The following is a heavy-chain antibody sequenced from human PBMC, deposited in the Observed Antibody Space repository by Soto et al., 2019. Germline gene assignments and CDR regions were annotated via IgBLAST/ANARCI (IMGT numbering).Heavy chain of an antibody. D-gene: IGHD5-12*01. J-gene: IGHJ4*02. CDR2: VNYIGST. CDR3: GRLHEGYSPTWIDS. V-gene: IGHV4-59*08. Sequence: QVELQESGPGLVKPSETLSLRCSVSGGSMSNYYWTWIRQPPGKGLEWIGYVNYIGSTRYNPSLKRRVTISVDTSKTQFSLRMNAVTAADTAVYYCGRLHEGYSPTWIDSWGQGTLVTVSS. CDR1: GGSMSNYY.